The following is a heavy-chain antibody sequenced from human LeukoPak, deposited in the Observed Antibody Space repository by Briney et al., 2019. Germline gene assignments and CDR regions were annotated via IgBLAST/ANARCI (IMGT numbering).Heavy chain of an antibody. CDR2: IYRSGTT. CDR3: ARHTATTYSSSSDWFDP. V-gene: IGHV4-4*09. Sequence: SETLSLTCTVSGDSISGSYWSWIRQPPGKGLEWVGYIYRSGTTSYNPALKSRVTMVVDTSKNQFSLNLDSVTAADTAVYYCARHTATTYSSSSDWFDPWGQGTLVTVSS. J-gene: IGHJ5*02. CDR1: GDSISGSY. D-gene: IGHD6-6*01.